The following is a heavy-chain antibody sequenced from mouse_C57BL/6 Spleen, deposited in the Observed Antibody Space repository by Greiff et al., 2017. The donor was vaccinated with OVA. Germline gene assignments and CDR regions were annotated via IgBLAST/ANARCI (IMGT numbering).Heavy chain of an antibody. CDR3: AEAAGAYYFDY. D-gene: IGHD3-1*01. V-gene: IGHV1-64*01. CDR1: GYTFTSYW. Sequence: QVQLQQPGAELVKPGASVKLSCKASGYTFTSYWMHWVKQRPGQGLEWIGMIHPNSGSTNYNEKFKSKATLTVDKSSSTAYMQLSLTSEDSAVYYCAEAAGAYYFDYWGQGTTLTVSS. J-gene: IGHJ2*01. CDR2: IHPNSGST.